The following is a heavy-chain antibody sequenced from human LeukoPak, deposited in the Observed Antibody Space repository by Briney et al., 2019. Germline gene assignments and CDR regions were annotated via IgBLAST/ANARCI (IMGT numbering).Heavy chain of an antibody. D-gene: IGHD3-3*01. CDR2: MNPNSGNT. CDR1: GYTFTSYV. J-gene: IGHJ5*02. Sequence: ASVKVSCKASGYTFTSYVINWVRQATGQGLEWMGWMNPNSGNTGYAQKFQGRVTMTRNTSISTAYMELSSLRSEDTAVYYCARARSGSENWFDPWGQGTLVTVSS. V-gene: IGHV1-8*01. CDR3: ARARSGSENWFDP.